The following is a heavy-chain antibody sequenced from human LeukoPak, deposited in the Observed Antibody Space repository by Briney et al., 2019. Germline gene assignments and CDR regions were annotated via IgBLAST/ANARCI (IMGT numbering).Heavy chain of an antibody. D-gene: IGHD2-2*01. Sequence: SETLSLTCAVYGGSFSGYYWSWIRQPPGKGLEWIGEINHSGSTNYNPSLRSRVTISIDTSKNQFSLKLSSVTAADTAVYYCARAGYQLPLDHWGQGTLVTVSS. CDR1: GGSFSGYY. CDR3: ARAGYQLPLDH. J-gene: IGHJ4*02. CDR2: INHSGST. V-gene: IGHV4-34*01.